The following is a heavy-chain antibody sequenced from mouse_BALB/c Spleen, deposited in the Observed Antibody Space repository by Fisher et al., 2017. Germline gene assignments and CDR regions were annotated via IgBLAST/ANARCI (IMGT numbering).Heavy chain of an antibody. V-gene: IGHV1-18*01. Sequence: KFKGKATLTVDKSSSTAYMELRSLTSEDTAVYYCARGDAMDYWGQGTSVTVTS. J-gene: IGHJ4*01. CDR3: ARGDAMDY.